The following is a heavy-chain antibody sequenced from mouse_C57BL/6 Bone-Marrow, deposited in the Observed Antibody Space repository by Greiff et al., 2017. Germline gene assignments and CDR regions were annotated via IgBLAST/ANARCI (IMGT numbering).Heavy chain of an antibody. CDR1: GFSFTSYG. V-gene: IGHV2-2*01. Sequence: QVQLKESGPGLVQPSQSLSITCTVSGFSFTSYGVHWVRQSPGKGLEWLGVIWSGGSTDYNADFISRLITSTDNSTSQVFFKMNSLQDEDTARYYCARKGMVSRVREGYYAMDYWGQGTSVTVSS. CDR2: IWSGGST. D-gene: IGHD2-3*01. CDR3: ARKGMVSRVREGYYAMDY. J-gene: IGHJ4*01.